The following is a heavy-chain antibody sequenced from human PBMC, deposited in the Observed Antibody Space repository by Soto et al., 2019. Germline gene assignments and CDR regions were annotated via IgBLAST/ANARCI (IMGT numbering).Heavy chain of an antibody. CDR2: ISYDGSNK. V-gene: IGHV3-30*03. D-gene: IGHD2-8*01. J-gene: IGHJ4*02. Sequence: SGGSLRLSCAASGFTFSSYGMHWVRQAPGKGLEWVAVISYDGSNKYYADSVKGRFTISRDNSKNTLYLQMNSLRAEDTAVYYCALIATSPSDYWGQGTLVTVSS. CDR1: GFTFSSYG. CDR3: ALIATSPSDY.